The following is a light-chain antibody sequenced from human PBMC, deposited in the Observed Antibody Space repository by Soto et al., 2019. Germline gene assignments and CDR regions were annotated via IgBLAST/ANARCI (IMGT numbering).Light chain of an antibody. V-gene: IGKV1-12*01. CDR2: AAA. CDR3: QQTNTFPIT. J-gene: IGKJ5*01. CDR1: QDISSS. Sequence: DIQMTQSPSSVSASVGDRVTITCRASQDISSSLAWYQVRPGKPPNLLIYAAASLESGVPSRFSGSGSGTHFTLTINNLQPEDVATYYCQQTNTFPITFAQGTRVEIK.